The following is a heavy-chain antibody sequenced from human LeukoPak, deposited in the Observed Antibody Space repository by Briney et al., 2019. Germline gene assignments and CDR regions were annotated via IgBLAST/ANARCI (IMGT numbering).Heavy chain of an antibody. D-gene: IGHD6-6*01. CDR3: ARDSSIAARGYYYYMDV. CDR1: GGTFSSYA. J-gene: IGHJ6*03. V-gene: IGHV1-69*05. Sequence: SVKVSCEASGGTFSSYAISWVRQAPGQGLEWMGGIIPIFGTANYAQKFQGRVTITTDESTSTAYMELSSLRSEDTAVYYCARDSSIAARGYYYYMDVWGKGTTVTVSS. CDR2: IIPIFGTA.